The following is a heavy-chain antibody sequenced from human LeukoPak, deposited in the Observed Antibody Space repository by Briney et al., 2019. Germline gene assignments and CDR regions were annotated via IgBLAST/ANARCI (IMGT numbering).Heavy chain of an antibody. CDR3: ARVRRVPFAGSGIPGFDP. J-gene: IGHJ5*02. CDR2: IYYSGST. D-gene: IGHD3-10*01. Sequence: PSETLSLTCTVSGGSISSYYWSWIRQPPGKGLEWIGYIYYSGSTNYNPSLKSRVTISVDTSKNQFSLKLSSVTAADTAAYYCARVRRVPFAGSGIPGFDPWGQGTLVTVSS. CDR1: GGSISSYY. V-gene: IGHV4-59*01.